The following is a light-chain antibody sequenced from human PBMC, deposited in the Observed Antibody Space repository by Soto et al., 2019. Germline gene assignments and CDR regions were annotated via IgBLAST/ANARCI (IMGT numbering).Light chain of an antibody. CDR2: DTS. J-gene: IGKJ1*01. V-gene: IGKV3D-20*01. CDR1: QSVVGGF. Sequence: DIVLTQSPATLSVSPGDRVTLSYGASQSVVGGFFAWYQQKPGLAPRLIIYDTSVRASGVPDRISGSGSGTHFTLTISRLEPEDFAVYYCQQYGSSPSFGQGTKVDIK. CDR3: QQYGSSPS.